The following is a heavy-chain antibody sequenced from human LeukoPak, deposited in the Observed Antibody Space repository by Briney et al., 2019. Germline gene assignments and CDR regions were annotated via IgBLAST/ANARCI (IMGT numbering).Heavy chain of an antibody. J-gene: IGHJ4*02. Sequence: RSSETLSLTCTVSGGSISSYYWSWIRQPPGKGLEWIGYIYYSGSTNYNPSLKSRVTISVDTSKNQLSLKLSSVTAADTAVYYCAREVVVGARFDYWGQGTLVTVSS. D-gene: IGHD1-26*01. V-gene: IGHV4-59*01. CDR2: IYYSGST. CDR3: AREVVVGARFDY. CDR1: GGSISSYY.